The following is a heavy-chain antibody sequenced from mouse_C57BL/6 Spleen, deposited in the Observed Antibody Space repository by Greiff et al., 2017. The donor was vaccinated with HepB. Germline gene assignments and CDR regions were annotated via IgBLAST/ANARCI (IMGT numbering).Heavy chain of an antibody. CDR2: IHPNSGST. V-gene: IGHV1-64*01. J-gene: IGHJ3*01. D-gene: IGHD1-1*01. CDR1: GYTFTSYW. CDR3: ARSYYGSRGFAY. Sequence: QVQLQQPGAELVKPGASVKLSCKASGYTFTSYWMHWVKQRPGQGLEWIGMIHPNSGSTNYNEKFKSKATLTVDKSSSTADMQLSSLTSEDSAVYYCARSYYGSRGFAYWGQGTLVTVSA.